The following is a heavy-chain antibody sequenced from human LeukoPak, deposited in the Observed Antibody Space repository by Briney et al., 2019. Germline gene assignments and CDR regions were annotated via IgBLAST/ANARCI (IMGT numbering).Heavy chain of an antibody. CDR1: GFTFSSYG. Sequence: GGSLRLSCAASGFTFSSYGMHWVRQASGKGLEWVAVISYDGSNKYYADSVKGRFTISRDNSKNTLYLQMNSLRAEDTAVYYCAKWDSGYPYWGQGTLVTVSS. CDR2: ISYDGSNK. D-gene: IGHD5-12*01. J-gene: IGHJ4*02. V-gene: IGHV3-30*18. CDR3: AKWDSGYPY.